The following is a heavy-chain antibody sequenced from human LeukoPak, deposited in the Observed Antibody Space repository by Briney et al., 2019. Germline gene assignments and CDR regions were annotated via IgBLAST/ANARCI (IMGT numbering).Heavy chain of an antibody. J-gene: IGHJ4*02. D-gene: IGHD2-15*01. CDR3: ARSKKFCRGGSCDFDS. Sequence: ASVKVSCKASGYTFTGYYMHWVRQAPGQGLEWMGRINPNSGDTNSAQKFQGRVTVTRDTSISTAYMELSRLTSDDTAVYFCARSKKFCRGGSCDFDSWGRGTLVTVSS. CDR2: INPNSGDT. V-gene: IGHV1-2*06. CDR1: GYTFTGYY.